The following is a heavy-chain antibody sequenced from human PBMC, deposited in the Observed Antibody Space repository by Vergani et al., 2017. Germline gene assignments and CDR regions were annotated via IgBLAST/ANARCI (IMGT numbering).Heavy chain of an antibody. V-gene: IGHV3-23*01. J-gene: IGHJ4*02. CDR1: GFTFSTYA. D-gene: IGHD1-26*01. CDR2: LTGGGGST. Sequence: EVQLLESGGSLKQPGGSVRLSCAASGFTFSTYAMHWVRQAPGKGLVWVSALTGGGGSTYYADSFKGRFIISRDNSRDTLYLQMNSLRPEDTATYYCVKDAGRYENFFDSGAKGTLFTVP. CDR3: VKDAGRYENFFDS.